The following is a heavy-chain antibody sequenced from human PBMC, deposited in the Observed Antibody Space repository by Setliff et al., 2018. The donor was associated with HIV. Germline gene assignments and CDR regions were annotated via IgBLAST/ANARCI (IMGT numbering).Heavy chain of an antibody. D-gene: IGHD6-19*01. CDR2: ISPNFGHT. CDR1: GYTFTTYG. V-gene: IGHV1-18*01. CDR3: ARLGSGWSDSYYYAMDI. Sequence: ASVKVSCKASGYTFTTYGISWVRQAPGHGLEWMGWISPNFGHTKYAQRFLDRVTMTVDTATSRVYMELRSLRSDDTAVYFCARLGSGWSDSYYYAMDIWGQGTTVTVSS. J-gene: IGHJ6*02.